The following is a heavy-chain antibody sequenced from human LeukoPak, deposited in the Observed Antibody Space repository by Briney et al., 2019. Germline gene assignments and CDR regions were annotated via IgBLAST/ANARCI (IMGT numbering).Heavy chain of an antibody. D-gene: IGHD2-2*01. CDR2: ISYDGSNK. V-gene: IGHV3-30-3*01. CDR1: GFTFSSYA. Sequence: GRSLGLSCAASGFTFSSYAMHWVRQAPGKGLEWVAVISYDGSNKYYADSVKGRFTISRDNSKNTLYLQMNSLRAEDTAVYYCARDQTYCSSTSCYLDVWGQGTTVTVSS. CDR3: ARDQTYCSSTSCYLDV. J-gene: IGHJ6*02.